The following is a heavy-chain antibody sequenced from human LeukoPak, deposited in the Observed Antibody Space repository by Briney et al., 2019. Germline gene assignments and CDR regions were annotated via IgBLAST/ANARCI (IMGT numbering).Heavy chain of an antibody. Sequence: PGGSLRLSCAASGFTFGSYGMNWVRQAPGKGLEWVSGITSSGGATYYTDSVKGRFTISRDNAKNTLYLQMNSLRAEDTAVYYCAQGGYRCFNYWGQGTLVTVSS. J-gene: IGHJ4*02. D-gene: IGHD2-15*01. CDR2: ITSSGGAT. CDR1: GFTFGSYG. CDR3: AQGGYRCFNY. V-gene: IGHV3-23*01.